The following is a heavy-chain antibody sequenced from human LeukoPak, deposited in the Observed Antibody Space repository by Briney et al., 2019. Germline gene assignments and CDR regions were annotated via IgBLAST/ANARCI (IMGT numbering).Heavy chain of an antibody. J-gene: IGHJ4*02. D-gene: IGHD6-13*01. Sequence: SETLSLTCAVYGGSFSGYYWSWIRQPPGKGLEWIGEINHSGSTNYNPSLKSRVTISVDTSKNQFSPKLSSVTAADTAVYYCARGLGAAAGPSDYWGQGTLVTVSS. CDR1: GGSFSGYY. CDR3: ARGLGAAAGPSDY. CDR2: INHSGST. V-gene: IGHV4-34*01.